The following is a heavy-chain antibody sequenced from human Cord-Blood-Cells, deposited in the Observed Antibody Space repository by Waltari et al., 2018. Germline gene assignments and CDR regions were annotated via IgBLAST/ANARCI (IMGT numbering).Heavy chain of an antibody. J-gene: IGHJ3*02. Sequence: EVQLVESGGGLVQPGGSLRLSCAASGFTFRRYWMTWVRQAPGKGLEWVANIKQDGSEKYYVDSVKGRFTISRDNAKNSLYLQMNSLRAEDTAVYYCARADLDAFDIWGQGTMVTVSS. V-gene: IGHV3-7*01. CDR1: GFTFRRYW. CDR3: ARADLDAFDI. CDR2: IKQDGSEK.